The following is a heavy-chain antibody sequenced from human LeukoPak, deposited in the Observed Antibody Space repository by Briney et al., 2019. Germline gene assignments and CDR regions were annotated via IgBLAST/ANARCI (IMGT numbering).Heavy chain of an antibody. CDR3: ARGFDSSGYYDY. J-gene: IGHJ4*02. V-gene: IGHV4-34*01. D-gene: IGHD3-22*01. CDR1: GGSFSGYY. Sequence: SETLSLTCAVYGGSFSGYYWSWIRQPPGKGLEWIGEINHSGSTNYNPSLKSRVTISADTSKNQFSLKLSSVTAADTAVYYCARGFDSSGYYDYWGQGTLVTVSS. CDR2: INHSGST.